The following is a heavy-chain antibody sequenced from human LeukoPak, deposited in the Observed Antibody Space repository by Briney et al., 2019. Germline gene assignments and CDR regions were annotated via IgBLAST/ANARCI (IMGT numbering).Heavy chain of an antibody. Sequence: ASVKACCKASGYTFTSYGISWVRQAPGQGLEWMGWISAYNGNTNYAQKLQGRVTMTTDTSTSTAYMELRSLRSDDTAVYYCASSSIAPHRGWFDPWGQGTLVTVSS. D-gene: IGHD6-6*01. V-gene: IGHV1-18*01. CDR3: ASSSIAPHRGWFDP. CDR1: GYTFTSYG. J-gene: IGHJ5*02. CDR2: ISAYNGNT.